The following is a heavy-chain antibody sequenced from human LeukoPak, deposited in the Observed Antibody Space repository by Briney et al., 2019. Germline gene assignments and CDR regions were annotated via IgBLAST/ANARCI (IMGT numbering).Heavy chain of an antibody. CDR3: ARGGVLRYFDWSRDYFDY. CDR1: GYTFTSYG. J-gene: IGHJ4*02. CDR2: ISPYNSNT. V-gene: IGHV1-18*01. D-gene: IGHD3-9*01. Sequence: ASVKVSCKASGYTFTSYGISWVRQAPGQGLEWMGWISPYNSNTYYAQNLQGRVTMTTDTSTSTTYMELSRLRSDDTAVYYCARGGVLRYFDWSRDYFDYWGQGTLVTVSS.